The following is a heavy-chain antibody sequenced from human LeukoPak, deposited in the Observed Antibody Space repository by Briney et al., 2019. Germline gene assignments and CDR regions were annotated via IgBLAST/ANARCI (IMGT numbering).Heavy chain of an antibody. CDR3: ARHTSGLDY. V-gene: IGHV4-39*01. J-gene: IGHJ4*02. D-gene: IGHD6-19*01. Sequence: SSETLSPTRTVSGGSISSSDYYWGWIRQPPGKGLEWIGTIYYSGSTYYNPSLKSRVTIFVDTSKNQFSLKLNSVTAADTAVYYCARHTSGLDYWGQGTLVTVSS. CDR1: GGSISSSDYY. CDR2: IYYSGST.